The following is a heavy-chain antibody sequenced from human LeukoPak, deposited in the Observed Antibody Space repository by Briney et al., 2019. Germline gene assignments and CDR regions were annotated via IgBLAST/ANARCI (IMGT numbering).Heavy chain of an antibody. CDR3: ARDRYGGNSGEFDY. V-gene: IGHV4-59*01. Sequence: PSETLSLTCTVSGCSISSYYWSWIRQPPGKGLEWIGYIYYIGTTNYNPSLKGRVTKLVGTSKNQFSLKVSSLTAADTAVYFRARDRYGGNSGEFDYWGQGTLVTVSS. CDR2: IYYIGTT. J-gene: IGHJ4*02. D-gene: IGHD4-23*01. CDR1: GCSISSYY.